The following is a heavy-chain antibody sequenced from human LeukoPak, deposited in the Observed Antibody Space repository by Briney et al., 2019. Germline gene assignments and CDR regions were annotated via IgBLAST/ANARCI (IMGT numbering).Heavy chain of an antibody. CDR1: GFTFSSYA. Sequence: GGSLRLSCAASGFTFSSYAMHWVRQAPGKGLEWVAVISYDGSNKYYADSVKGRFTISRDNSKNTLYLQMNSLRAGDTAVYYCARGYSSGEYAFDIWGQGTMVTVSS. J-gene: IGHJ3*02. CDR3: ARGYSSGEYAFDI. D-gene: IGHD6-25*01. CDR2: ISYDGSNK. V-gene: IGHV3-30-3*01.